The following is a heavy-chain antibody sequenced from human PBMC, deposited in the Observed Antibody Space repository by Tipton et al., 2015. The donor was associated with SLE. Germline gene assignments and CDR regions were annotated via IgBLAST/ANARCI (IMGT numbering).Heavy chain of an antibody. CDR1: GGSISSYY. J-gene: IGHJ3*02. Sequence: TLSLTCTVSGGSISSYYWSWIRQPAGKGLEWIGRIYTSGSTNYNPSLKSRVTMSVDTSKNQFSLKLSSVTAADTAVYYCARVYDFWSGYYPSLDAFDIWGQGTMVTVSS. CDR2: IYTSGST. CDR3: ARVYDFWSGYYPSLDAFDI. D-gene: IGHD3-3*01. V-gene: IGHV4-4*07.